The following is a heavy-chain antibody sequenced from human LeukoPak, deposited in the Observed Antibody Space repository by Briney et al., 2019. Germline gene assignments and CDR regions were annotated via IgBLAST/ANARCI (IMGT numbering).Heavy chain of an antibody. V-gene: IGHV3-33*01. Sequence: GGPLRLSCAASGFTFSNYGMHWVRQAPGKGLEWVAVIWYDGSNKYYADSVKGRFTISRDSSKNTLYLQMNSLRAEDTAVYYCARAPRLFGDTSGYSPTFFDYWGQGTLVTVSS. D-gene: IGHD3-22*01. CDR1: GFTFSNYG. J-gene: IGHJ4*02. CDR2: IWYDGSNK. CDR3: ARAPRLFGDTSGYSPTFFDY.